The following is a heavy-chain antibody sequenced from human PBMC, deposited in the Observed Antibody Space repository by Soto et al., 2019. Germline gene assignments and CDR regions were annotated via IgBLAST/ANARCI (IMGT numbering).Heavy chain of an antibody. CDR2: LNYGGTT. J-gene: IGHJ5*02. Sequence: SETLSLTCSVSGASMTSSIYYWAWIRQAPGKGLEWIGSLNYGGTTYHSPSLEGRVTMSVDTSKKEFSLNVISVTAADTAIYYCARQSYFDGAGYYLGWFDPWGQGTLVTVSS. D-gene: IGHD3-22*01. V-gene: IGHV4-39*01. CDR3: ARQSYFDGAGYYLGWFDP. CDR1: GASMTSSIYY.